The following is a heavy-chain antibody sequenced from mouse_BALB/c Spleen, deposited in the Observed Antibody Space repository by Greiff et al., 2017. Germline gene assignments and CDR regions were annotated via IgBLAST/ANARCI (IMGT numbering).Heavy chain of an antibody. J-gene: IGHJ2*01. CDR3: ARGLGSSYGYFDY. D-gene: IGHD1-1*01. Sequence: EVQLVESGGGLVKPGGSLKLSCAASGFTFSSYAMSWVRQTPEKRLEWVASISSGGSTYYPDSVKGRFTISRDNARNILYLQMSSLRSEDTAMYYCARGLGSSYGYFDYWGQGTTLTVSS. CDR2: ISSGGST. CDR1: GFTFSSYA. V-gene: IGHV5-6-5*01.